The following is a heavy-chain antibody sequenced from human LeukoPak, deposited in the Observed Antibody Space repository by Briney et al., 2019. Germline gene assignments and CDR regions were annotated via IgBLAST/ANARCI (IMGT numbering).Heavy chain of an antibody. V-gene: IGHV3-23*01. CDR2: IRDSGAST. CDR3: AKAGRSGWYPGWPFDI. D-gene: IGHD6-19*01. Sequence: GGSLRVSCAASGFSFLTYAMSWVRQAPGKRLQWVSVIRDSGASTYYADSVKGRFTISRDNSKNTLYLQMNSLRAEDTAVYYCAKAGRSGWYPGWPFDIWGQGTMVTVSS. CDR1: GFSFLTYA. J-gene: IGHJ3*02.